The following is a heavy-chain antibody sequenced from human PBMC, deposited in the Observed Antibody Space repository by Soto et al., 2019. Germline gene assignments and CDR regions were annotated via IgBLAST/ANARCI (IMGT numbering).Heavy chain of an antibody. V-gene: IGHV1-69*08. Sequence: QVQLVQSGAEVKKPGSSVKVSCKASGGTFSRYSITWVRQAPGHGLEWIGRIIPIFGIASYAQKFQGRATITAEESTSTAYMELSSLRSDHTAGYYCAREDRDRETGLGPAAIDGMDVWGQGTTAPVSS. CDR3: AREDRDRETGLGPAAIDGMDV. CDR2: IIPIFGIA. CDR1: GGTFSRYS. D-gene: IGHD2-2*01. J-gene: IGHJ6*02.